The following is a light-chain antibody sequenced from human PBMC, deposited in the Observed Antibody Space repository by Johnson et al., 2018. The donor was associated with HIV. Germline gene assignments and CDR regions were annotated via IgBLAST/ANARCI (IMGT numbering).Light chain of an antibody. V-gene: IGLV1-51*01. J-gene: IGLJ1*01. CDR3: GTWDNSLSAYV. Sequence: QSVLTQPPSVSAAPGQKVTISCSGSSSNIGNNYVSWYQQLPGTAPKLLIYDNNKRPSGIPDRFSGSKSGTSATLGITGLQTGDEADYYCGTWDNSLSAYVFGTGTKVIVV. CDR2: DNN. CDR1: SSNIGNNY.